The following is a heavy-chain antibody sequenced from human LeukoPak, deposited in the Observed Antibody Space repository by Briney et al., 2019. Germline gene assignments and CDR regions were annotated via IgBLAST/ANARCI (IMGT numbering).Heavy chain of an antibody. D-gene: IGHD3-3*01. CDR3: ARDGFDFWSGYPTTVDY. V-gene: IGHV3-48*01. Sequence: PGGSLRLSCVASGFTFSSYSMNWVRQSPGKGLEWVSYISSGSNTIYYADSVKGRFTISRDNANNPLYLQMNSLRAEDTAVYYCARDGFDFWSGYPTTVDYWGQGTLVTVSS. J-gene: IGHJ4*02. CDR2: ISSGSNTI. CDR1: GFTFSSYS.